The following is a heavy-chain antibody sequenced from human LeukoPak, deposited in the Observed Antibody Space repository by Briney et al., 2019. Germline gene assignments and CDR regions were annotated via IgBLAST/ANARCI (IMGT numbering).Heavy chain of an antibody. CDR3: ARTSRRYCSSTSCYNFDY. J-gene: IGHJ4*02. D-gene: IGHD2-2*02. V-gene: IGHV1-8*01. CDR1: GYTFTSYD. Sequence: ASVKVSRKASGYTFTSYDINWVRQATGQGLEWMGWMNPNSGNTGYAQKFQGRVTMTRNTSISTAYMELSSLRSEDTAVYYCARTSRRYCSSTSCYNFDYWGQGTLVTVSS. CDR2: MNPNSGNT.